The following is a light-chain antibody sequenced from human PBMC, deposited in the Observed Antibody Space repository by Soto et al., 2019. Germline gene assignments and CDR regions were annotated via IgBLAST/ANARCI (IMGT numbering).Light chain of an antibody. J-gene: IGKJ5*01. CDR2: DAS. CDR3: QQFNNYPLT. CDR1: QGISSA. V-gene: IGKV1D-13*01. Sequence: AIRLAQTPCCLSASEGDRFTLTCRASQGISSAVAWYQQKPGKPPKLLMYDASSLESGVPPRFSGSGSGTDFTLSISSLQPEDFATYYCQQFNNYPLTFGQGTLLEVK.